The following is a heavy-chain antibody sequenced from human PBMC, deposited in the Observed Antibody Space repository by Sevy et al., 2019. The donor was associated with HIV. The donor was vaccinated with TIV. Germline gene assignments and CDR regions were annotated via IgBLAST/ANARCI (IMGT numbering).Heavy chain of an antibody. Sequence: ASVKVSGKASGYTFTSYGISWVRQAPGQGLEWMGWISAYNGNTNYAQKLQGRVTMTTDTSTSTAYMELRSLRSDDMAVYYCARETRYYDYVWGSYRQQAFDIWGQGTMVTVSS. CDR2: ISAYNGNT. CDR3: ARETRYYDYVWGSYRQQAFDI. D-gene: IGHD3-16*02. J-gene: IGHJ3*02. CDR1: GYTFTSYG. V-gene: IGHV1-18*03.